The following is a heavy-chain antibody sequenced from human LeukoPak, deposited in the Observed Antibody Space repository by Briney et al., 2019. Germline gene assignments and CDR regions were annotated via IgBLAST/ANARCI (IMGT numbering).Heavy chain of an antibody. Sequence: PSETLSLTWNVSGDSISSYYCNWIRQPPGKGLEWIGSIYYSGSTYYNPSLKSRVTISVDTSKNQFSLKLSSVTAADTAVYYCARREGGGLGYCSSTSCYAFDIWGQGTMVTVSS. CDR1: GDSISSYY. D-gene: IGHD2-2*01. J-gene: IGHJ3*02. CDR3: ARREGGGLGYCSSTSCYAFDI. V-gene: IGHV4-59*05. CDR2: IYYSGST.